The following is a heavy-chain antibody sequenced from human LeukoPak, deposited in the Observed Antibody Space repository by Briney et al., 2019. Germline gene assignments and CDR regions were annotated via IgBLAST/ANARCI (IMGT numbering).Heavy chain of an antibody. Sequence: PGGSLRLSCAASGFTLSSYAMSWVRQAPGKGLEWVSAISGSGGSTYYADSVKGRFTISRDNSKNTLYLQMNSLRAEDTAVYYCANTVAGGSSFDYWGQGTLVTVSS. CDR2: ISGSGGST. J-gene: IGHJ4*02. D-gene: IGHD6-19*01. CDR1: GFTLSSYA. V-gene: IGHV3-23*01. CDR3: ANTVAGGSSFDY.